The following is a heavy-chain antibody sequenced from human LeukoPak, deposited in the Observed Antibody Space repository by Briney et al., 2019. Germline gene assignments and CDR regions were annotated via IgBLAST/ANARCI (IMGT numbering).Heavy chain of an antibody. V-gene: IGHV4-30-4*08. CDR2: TYYSGNT. Sequence: SETLSLTCTVSGGSIDNYYWTWIRQPPGKGLEWIGYTYYSGNTDYNPSLKSRVTIAVDTSKNQFSLKLSSVAAADTAVYYCARVYSSGKLDWFDPWGQGTLVTVSS. J-gene: IGHJ5*02. D-gene: IGHD3-22*01. CDR3: ARVYSSGKLDWFDP. CDR1: GGSIDNYY.